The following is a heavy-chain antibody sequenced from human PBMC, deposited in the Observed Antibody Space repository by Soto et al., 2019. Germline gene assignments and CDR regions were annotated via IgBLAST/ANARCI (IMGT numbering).Heavy chain of an antibody. Sequence: HPGGSLRLSCAASGFTVSSNYMSWVRQAPGKGLEWVSVIYSGGSTYYADSVKGRFTISRDNSKNTLYLQMNSLRAEDTAVYYCAKGGKYYYDSSGLQQPFDYWGQGTLVTVSS. J-gene: IGHJ4*02. V-gene: IGHV3-66*01. D-gene: IGHD3-22*01. CDR3: AKGGKYYYDSSGLQQPFDY. CDR2: IYSGGST. CDR1: GFTVSSNY.